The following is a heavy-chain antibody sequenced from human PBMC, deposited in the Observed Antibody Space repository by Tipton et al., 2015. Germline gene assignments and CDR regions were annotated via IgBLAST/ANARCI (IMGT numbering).Heavy chain of an antibody. V-gene: IGHV4-31*03. Sequence: TLSLTCTVSGGSIGGGYYWSWIRQHPGKGLEWIGYVYYSGTTNYNPSLKSRVDISVDTSKNQISLKLTSVTAADTAVYYCARDRAGYCSGGRCYMGFGPWGQGTLVTVSS. CDR3: ARDRAGYCSGGRCYMGFGP. CDR2: VYYSGTT. D-gene: IGHD2-15*01. J-gene: IGHJ5*02. CDR1: GGSIGGGYY.